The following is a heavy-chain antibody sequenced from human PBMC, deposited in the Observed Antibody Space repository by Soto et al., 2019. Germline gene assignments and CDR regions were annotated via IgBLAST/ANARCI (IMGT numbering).Heavy chain of an antibody. CDR2: IYHSGST. D-gene: IGHD4-17*01. V-gene: IGHV4-38-2*01. Sequence: SETLSLTCAVSGYSISSGYYWGWIRQTPGKGLEWIASIYHSGSTYYNPSLKSRVTISVDTSKNQFCLKLTSVTAAGTAVYYCAPGPATVTQVWFDTWGQGIMVSVSS. CDR3: APGPATVTQVWFDT. CDR1: GYSISSGYY. J-gene: IGHJ5*02.